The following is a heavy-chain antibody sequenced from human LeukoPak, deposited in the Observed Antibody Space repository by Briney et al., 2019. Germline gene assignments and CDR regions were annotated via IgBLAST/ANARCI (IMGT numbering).Heavy chain of an antibody. D-gene: IGHD3-22*01. CDR1: GGSISSSSYY. Sequence: PSETLSLTCTVPGGSISSSSYYWGWIRQPPGKGLEWIGSIYYSGSTYYNPSLKSRVTISVDTSKNQFSLKLSSVTAADTAVYYCASYLTYYYDSSGYDAFDIWGQGTMVTVSS. CDR3: ASYLTYYYDSSGYDAFDI. J-gene: IGHJ3*02. CDR2: IYYSGST. V-gene: IGHV4-39*01.